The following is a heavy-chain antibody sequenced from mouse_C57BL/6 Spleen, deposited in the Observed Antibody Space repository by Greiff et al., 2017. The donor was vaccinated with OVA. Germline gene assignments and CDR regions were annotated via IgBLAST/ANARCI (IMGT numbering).Heavy chain of an antibody. V-gene: IGHV1-22*01. CDR1: GYTFTDYN. CDR2: INPNNGGT. J-gene: IGHJ3*01. D-gene: IGHD1-1*01. CDR3: ARERVYYGSAWFAY. Sequence: VQLQQPGAELVKPGASVKMSCKASGYTFTDYNMHWVKQSHGKSLEWIGYINPNNGGTSYNQKFKGKATLTVNKSSSTAYMELRSLTSEDSAVYYCARERVYYGSAWFAYWGQGTLVTVSA.